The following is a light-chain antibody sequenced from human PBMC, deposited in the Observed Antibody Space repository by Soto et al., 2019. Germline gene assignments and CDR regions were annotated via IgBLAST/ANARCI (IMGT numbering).Light chain of an antibody. V-gene: IGKV3-11*01. J-gene: IGKJ2*01. Sequence: EVLLTQSPVTLSLSPGERATLSCRASQSVSGYLSWYQQKPGHAPRLLIFDATNRATGVPARFSGSGSWTDLTLIISSLEPEDFAVYYCQQRDSGPPYNFGQGTRLEIK. CDR3: QQRDSGPPYN. CDR2: DAT. CDR1: QSVSGY.